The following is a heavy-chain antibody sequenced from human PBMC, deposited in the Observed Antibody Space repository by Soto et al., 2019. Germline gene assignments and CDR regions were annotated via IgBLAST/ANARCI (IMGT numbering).Heavy chain of an antibody. CDR1: GCTFSSYA. CDR3: ARDRATMVRGLVYYYYGMEV. CDR2: IIPIFGTA. Sequence: SVKVSCKASGCTFSSYAISWVRQAPGQGLEWMGGIIPIFGTANYAQKFQGRVTITADESTSTAYMELSSLRSEDTAVYYCARDRATMVRGLVYYYYGMEVWGQGTTVIVS. V-gene: IGHV1-69*13. D-gene: IGHD3-10*01. J-gene: IGHJ6*01.